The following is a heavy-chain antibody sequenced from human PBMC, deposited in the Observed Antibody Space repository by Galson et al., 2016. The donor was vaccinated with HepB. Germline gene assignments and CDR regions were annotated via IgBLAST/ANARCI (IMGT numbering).Heavy chain of an antibody. J-gene: IGHJ4*02. CDR2: ISAYNSKT. V-gene: IGHV1-18*04. Sequence: SVKVSCKASGYTFDSYSVSWVRQAPGHGLEWMGWISAYNSKTKYAQNFQGRATMTTDTSTSTAYMELSSLTSADTAAYFCARGGSRVEFDYWGQGTLITVSS. CDR3: ARGGSRVEFDY. D-gene: IGHD4-23*01. CDR1: GYTFDSYS.